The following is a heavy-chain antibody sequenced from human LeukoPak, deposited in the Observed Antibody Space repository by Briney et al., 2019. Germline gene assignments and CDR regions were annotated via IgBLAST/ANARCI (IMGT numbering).Heavy chain of an antibody. J-gene: IGHJ4*02. CDR3: ARSPPGSPFDY. V-gene: IGHV3-53*01. Sequence: GGSRTLSRLPAPHSARPIYMGCARHAPGKGREWVSVIYSGGDTYYADSVKGRFTISRDISKTTLYLQMNTQKAEDTAFYYCARSPPGSPFDYWGQGTLVTVSS. D-gene: IGHD3-10*01. CDR1: PHSARPIY. CDR2: IYSGGDT.